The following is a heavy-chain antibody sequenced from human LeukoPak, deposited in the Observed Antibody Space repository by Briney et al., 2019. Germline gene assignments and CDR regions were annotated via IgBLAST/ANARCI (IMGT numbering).Heavy chain of an antibody. D-gene: IGHD6-19*01. Sequence: SQTLSLTCTVSGGSISSGSYYWSWIRQPAGKGLEWIGRIYTSGSTNYNPSLKSRVTISVDTSKNQFSLKLSSVTAADTAVYYCARQKKQWLGLDYWGQGTLVTVSS. V-gene: IGHV4-61*02. J-gene: IGHJ4*02. CDR1: GGSISSGSYY. CDR2: IYTSGST. CDR3: ARQKKQWLGLDY.